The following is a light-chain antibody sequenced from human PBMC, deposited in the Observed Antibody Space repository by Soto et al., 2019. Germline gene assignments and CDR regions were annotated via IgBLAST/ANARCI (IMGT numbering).Light chain of an antibody. V-gene: IGKV3-20*01. Sequence: EIVLTQSPGTLSLSPGERATLSCRASQDVDSNFLAWYQQRPGQAPRLLFYGSSRRATGIADRFSGSGSGTDFTLTISRVGPEDIAVYFCHQYYSSITFGGGTKVEVK. J-gene: IGKJ4*01. CDR3: HQYYSSIT. CDR2: GSS. CDR1: QDVDSNF.